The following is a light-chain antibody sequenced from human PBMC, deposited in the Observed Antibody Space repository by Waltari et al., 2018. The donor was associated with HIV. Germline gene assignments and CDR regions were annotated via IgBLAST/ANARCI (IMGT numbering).Light chain of an antibody. V-gene: IGKV3-11*01. CDR1: QSVSRH. Sequence: EIALTQSPATLSVSPGERAVISCRASQSVSRHLAWYQQKSGQGPRLLIYETSTRAAGTPGRFNGSGSGTDFVLTITDVEPGDVAVYYCQQRGTWPLVTFGGGTKVE. J-gene: IGKJ4*01. CDR3: QQRGTWPLVT. CDR2: ETS.